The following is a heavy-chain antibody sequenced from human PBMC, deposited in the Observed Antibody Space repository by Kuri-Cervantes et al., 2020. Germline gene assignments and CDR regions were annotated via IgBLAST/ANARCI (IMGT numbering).Heavy chain of an antibody. CDR2: ISWDGGST. J-gene: IGHJ6*03. D-gene: IGHD2-21*01. CDR3: AKDIGITIPYYYMDV. V-gene: IGHV3-43D*04. Sequence: GESLKISCAASGFNFDYSVMHWVRQAPGKGLEWVSLISWDGGSTYYADSVKGRFTISRDNSKNSLYLQMNSLRAEDTALYYCAKDIGITIPYYYMDVWGKGTTVTVSS. CDR1: GFNFDYSV.